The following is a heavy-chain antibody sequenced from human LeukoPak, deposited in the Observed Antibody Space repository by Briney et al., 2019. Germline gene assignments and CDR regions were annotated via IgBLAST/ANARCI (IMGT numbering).Heavy chain of an antibody. CDR3: ARDCGDQTIYYYYYMDV. Sequence: PGGSLRLSCAASGFTFSSYWMSWVRQAPGKGLEWVANIKQDGSEKYYVDSVKGRFTISRDNAKNSLYLQMNSLRAEDTAAYYCARDCGDQTIYYYYYMDVWGKGTTVTVSS. CDR2: IKQDGSEK. J-gene: IGHJ6*03. CDR1: GFTFSSYW. D-gene: IGHD2-21*01. V-gene: IGHV3-7*01.